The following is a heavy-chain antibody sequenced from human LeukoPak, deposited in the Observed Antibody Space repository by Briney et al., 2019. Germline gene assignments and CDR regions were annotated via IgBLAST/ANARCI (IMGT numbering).Heavy chain of an antibody. CDR1: GFTFSSYA. D-gene: IGHD2-8*01. V-gene: IGHV3-23*01. J-gene: IGHJ4*02. Sequence: GGSLRLSCAASGFTFSSYAMNWVRQAPGKGLEWVSGISGSGGDTYYADSVKGRFTISRDNSKNTLYLQMNSLRAEDTAVYYCAKDRSCTNNICHGDFDYWGQGTLVTVSS. CDR3: AKDRSCTNNICHGDFDY. CDR2: ISGSGGDT.